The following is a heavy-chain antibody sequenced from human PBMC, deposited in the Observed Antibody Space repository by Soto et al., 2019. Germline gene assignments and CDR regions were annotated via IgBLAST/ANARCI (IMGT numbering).Heavy chain of an antibody. CDR1: RRCHSGYY. CDR3: ARRPKVYNWNEDIYYYYGMDV. Sequence: SETLSRTGVVDRRCHSGYYLCWVRPPSGKGLEWIGEINHSGSTNYNPSLKSRVTISVDTSKNQFSLKLSSVTAADTAVYYCARRPKVYNWNEDIYYYYGMDVWGQGTTVT. D-gene: IGHD1-1*01. CDR2: INHSGST. J-gene: IGHJ6*02. V-gene: IGHV4-34*01.